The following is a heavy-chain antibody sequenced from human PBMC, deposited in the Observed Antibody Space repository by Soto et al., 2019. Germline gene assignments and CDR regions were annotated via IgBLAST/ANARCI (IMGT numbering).Heavy chain of an antibody. Sequence: QVQLVQSGAEVKKPGSSVKVSCKASGGTFSNYAISWVRQAPGQGLEWMGGIIPIFGTANYAQKFQGRVTITADESTSTAYMELSSLRSEDTAVYYCARDRGPSSGYYPYWFDPWGQATLVTVSS. D-gene: IGHD3-22*01. CDR2: IIPIFGTA. V-gene: IGHV1-69*12. CDR1: GGTFSNYA. CDR3: ARDRGPSSGYYPYWFDP. J-gene: IGHJ5*02.